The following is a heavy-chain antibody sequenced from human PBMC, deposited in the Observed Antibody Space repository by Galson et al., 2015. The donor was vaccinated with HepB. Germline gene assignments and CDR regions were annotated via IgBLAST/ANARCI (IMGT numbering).Heavy chain of an antibody. CDR1: GYTFTSYA. V-gene: IGHV1-3*01. Sequence: SVKVSCKASGYTFTSYAMHWVRQAPGQRLEWMGWINAGNGNTKYSQKFQGRVTITRDTSASTAYMELSSLRSEDTAVYYCARGYDILTGYNYWGQGTLVTVSS. CDR2: INAGNGNT. CDR3: ARGYDILTGYNY. D-gene: IGHD3-9*01. J-gene: IGHJ4*02.